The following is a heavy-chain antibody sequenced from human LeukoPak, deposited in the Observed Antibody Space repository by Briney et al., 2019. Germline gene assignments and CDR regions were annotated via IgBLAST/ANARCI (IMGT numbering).Heavy chain of an antibody. V-gene: IGHV4-4*07. CDR2: IYTSGST. D-gene: IGHD3-22*01. CDR3: ARDQYYYDSSGYYYYFDY. J-gene: IGHJ4*02. CDR1: GDSISSYY. Sequence: PSQTLSLTCTVSGDSISSYYWSWIRQPAGKGLEWIGRIYTSGSTNYNPSLKSRVTMSVDTSKNQISLKLSSVTAADTAVYYCARDQYYYDSSGYYYYFDYWGQGTLVTVSS.